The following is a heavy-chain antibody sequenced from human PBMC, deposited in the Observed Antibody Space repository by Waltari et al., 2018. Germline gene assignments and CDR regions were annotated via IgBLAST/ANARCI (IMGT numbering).Heavy chain of an antibody. CDR2: IYYSGST. CDR1: GGSISSYY. V-gene: IGHV4-59*08. CDR3: ARSHCSSTSCYPDAFDI. Sequence: QVQLQESGPGLVKPSETLSLTCTVSGGSISSYYWSWIRQPPGKGLEWIGYIYYSGSTNYNPSLKSRVTISVDTSKNQFSLKLSSVTAADTAVYYCARSHCSSTSCYPDAFDIWGQGTMVTVSS. D-gene: IGHD2-2*01. J-gene: IGHJ3*02.